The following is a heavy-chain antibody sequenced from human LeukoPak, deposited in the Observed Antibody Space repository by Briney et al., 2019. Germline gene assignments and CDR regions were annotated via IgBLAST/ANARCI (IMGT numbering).Heavy chain of an antibody. V-gene: IGHV1-18*01. CDR2: ISAYSGNT. J-gene: IGHJ4*02. Sequence: ASVKVSCKASGGTFSSYAISWVRQAPGQGLEWMGWISAYSGNTNYAQKLQGRVTMTTDTSTSTAYMELRSLRSDDTAVYYCARDGGLGYFDYWGQGTLVTVSS. CDR3: ARDGGLGYFDY. CDR1: GGTFSSYA. D-gene: IGHD2-15*01.